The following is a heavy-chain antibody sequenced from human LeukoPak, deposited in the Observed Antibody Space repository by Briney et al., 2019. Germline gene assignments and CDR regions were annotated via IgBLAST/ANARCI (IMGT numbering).Heavy chain of an antibody. D-gene: IGHD6-19*01. CDR2: INPNSGGT. J-gene: IGHJ4*02. V-gene: IGHV1-2*02. CDR1: GYTFTGYY. CDR3: ARDPAVAGTRAFDY. Sequence: GASVKVSCKASGYTFTGYYMHWVRQAPGQGLEWMGWINPNSGGTNYAQNVQGRVTMTRDTSISTAYMELSRLRFDDTAVYYCARDPAVAGTRAFDYWGQGTLVTVSS.